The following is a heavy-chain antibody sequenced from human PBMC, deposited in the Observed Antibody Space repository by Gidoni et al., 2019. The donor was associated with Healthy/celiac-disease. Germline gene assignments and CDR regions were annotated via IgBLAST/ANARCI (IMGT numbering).Heavy chain of an antibody. Sequence: EVQLLESGGGLVQPGGSLRLSCAASGFTFSSYAMSWVRQAPGKGLEWVSAISGSGGSTYYADSVKGRFTISRDNSKNTLYLQMNSLRAEDTAVYYCAKDRERDWELLRHGMDVWGQGTTVTVSS. CDR2: ISGSGGST. D-gene: IGHD1-26*01. V-gene: IGHV3-23*01. CDR1: GFTFSSYA. CDR3: AKDRERDWELLRHGMDV. J-gene: IGHJ6*02.